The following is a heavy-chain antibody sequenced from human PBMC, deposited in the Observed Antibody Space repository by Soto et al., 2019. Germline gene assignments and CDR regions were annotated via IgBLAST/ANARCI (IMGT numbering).Heavy chain of an antibody. CDR3: ASDIAWNVDY. Sequence: QVHLVQSGSEVKKPGASVKVSCKASGYSFSNYGISWVRQAPGQGLEWVGWINLRNGHTNYAQNFQDRVTVSADTSTTTVFMELKSLRSDDTAVYYCASDIAWNVDYWGQGTVITVSS. D-gene: IGHD1-1*01. V-gene: IGHV1-18*04. CDR1: GYSFSNYG. CDR2: INLRNGHT. J-gene: IGHJ4*02.